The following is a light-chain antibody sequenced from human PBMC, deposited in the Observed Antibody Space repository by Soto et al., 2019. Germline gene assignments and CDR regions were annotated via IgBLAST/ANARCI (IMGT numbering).Light chain of an antibody. V-gene: IGLV2-14*01. J-gene: IGLJ1*01. Sequence: QSALTQPASVSGSPGQSITISCTGTGSDVGGYNYVSWYQQHPGKAPKLMIYDVTNRPSGVSNRFSGSKSGNTASLTISGRQAADEADYYCSSYASSSTLGVFGTGTKLTVL. CDR2: DVT. CDR3: SSYASSSTLGV. CDR1: GSDVGGYNY.